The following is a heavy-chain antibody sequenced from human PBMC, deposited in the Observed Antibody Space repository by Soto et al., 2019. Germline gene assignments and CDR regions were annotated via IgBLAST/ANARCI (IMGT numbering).Heavy chain of an antibody. Sequence: QVQLQESGPGLVKPSETLSLSCTVSGGSISSYYWSWFRQSPGKRMEWIGYVHHSWGSSYNPSLRGXVXXSLDTSKSQFSLKVPSVTATDTAVYYCARQGFGPLHGLVDVWGQGTTVTVSS. CDR2: VHHSWGS. J-gene: IGHJ6*02. V-gene: IGHV4-59*08. D-gene: IGHD3-10*01. CDR1: GGSISSYY. CDR3: ARQGFGPLHGLVDV.